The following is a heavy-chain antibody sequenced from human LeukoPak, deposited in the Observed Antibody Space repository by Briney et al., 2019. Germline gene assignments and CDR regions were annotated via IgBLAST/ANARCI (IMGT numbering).Heavy chain of an antibody. CDR1: GFTVTSHY. J-gene: IGHJ6*03. D-gene: IGHD3-10*01. CDR2: ISGSGGST. CDR3: AKDSSPGPPLYYMDV. Sequence: PGGSLRLSCVVSGFTVTSHYMNWVSQAPGKGLEWVSAISGSGGSTYYADSVKGRFTISRDNSKNTLYLQMNSLRAEDTAVYYCAKDSSPGPPLYYMDVWGKGTTVTVSS. V-gene: IGHV3-23*01.